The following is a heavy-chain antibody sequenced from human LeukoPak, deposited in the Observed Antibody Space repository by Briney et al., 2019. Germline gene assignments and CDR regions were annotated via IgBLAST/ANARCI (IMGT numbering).Heavy chain of an antibody. D-gene: IGHD3-22*01. Sequence: GGSLRLSCAASGFTVSSNYMSWVRQAPGKGLEWVSVIYSGGSTYYADSVKGRFTISRDNSKNTLYLQMNSLRAEDTAVYYCATHYYDSSGYYRIDAFDIWGQGTMATVSS. J-gene: IGHJ3*02. CDR2: IYSGGST. CDR3: ATHYYDSSGYYRIDAFDI. V-gene: IGHV3-53*01. CDR1: GFTVSSNY.